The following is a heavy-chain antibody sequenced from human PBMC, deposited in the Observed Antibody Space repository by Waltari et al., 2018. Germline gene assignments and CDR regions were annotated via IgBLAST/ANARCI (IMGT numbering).Heavy chain of an antibody. CDR2: INHSGRT. D-gene: IGHD6-13*01. CDR1: GGSFSDSY. Sequence: QVQLQQWGAGLLKPSETLSLTCAVYGGSFSDSYWSWIRQPPGKGLEWIGEINHSGRTNYNPSLKSRVTISVDTSKNQFSLKLSSVTAADTAVYYCARALPYTYSSSWYQWGYFDYWGQGTLVTVSS. V-gene: IGHV4-34*01. J-gene: IGHJ4*02. CDR3: ARALPYTYSSSWYQWGYFDY.